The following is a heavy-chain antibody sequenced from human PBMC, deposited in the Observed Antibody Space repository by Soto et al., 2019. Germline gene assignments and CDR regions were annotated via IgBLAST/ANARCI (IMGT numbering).Heavy chain of an antibody. CDR1: GGSISSTAYS. D-gene: IGHD5-12*01. J-gene: IGHJ6*02. CDR2: IFYSGSI. Sequence: SETLSLTCSVSGGSISSTAYSWGWIRQPPGKGLEWIGNIFYSGSIHYNPSLKSRVTISVDTSKNPFSLKLTSVTAADTAVYFCVWLSPDYHGVAVWGQGTTVTVSS. V-gene: IGHV4-39*01. CDR3: VWLSPDYHGVAV.